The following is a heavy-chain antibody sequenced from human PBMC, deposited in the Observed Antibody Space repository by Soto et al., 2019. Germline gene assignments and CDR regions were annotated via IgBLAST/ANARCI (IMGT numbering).Heavy chain of an antibody. D-gene: IGHD3-9*01. CDR2: ISYRGST. V-gene: IGHV4-31*03. J-gene: IGHJ5*02. CDR1: GGSISSGGFY. CDR3: ARGADNSYNWFDP. Sequence: QVQLQESGPGLVKPSQTLSLTCTVSGGSISSGGFYWNWLRRQPGKGLEWIGYISYRGSTYYNLSLRSRLTLSVDTSRNQFSLRLNSVTAADTALYYCARGADNSYNWFDPWGQGTLVTVSS.